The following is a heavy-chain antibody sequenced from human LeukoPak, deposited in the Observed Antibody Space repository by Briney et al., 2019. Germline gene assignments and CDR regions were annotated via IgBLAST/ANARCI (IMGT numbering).Heavy chain of an antibody. J-gene: IGHJ6*03. D-gene: IGHD6-13*01. CDR2: INPILGIA. V-gene: IGHV1-69*04. Sequence: ASVKVSCKASGGTFSSYAISWVRQAPGQGLEWMGRINPILGIANYAQKFQGRVTITADESTSTAYMELSSLRSEDTAVYYCARDRIAAAREGYYYYMDVWGKGTTVTVSS. CDR3: ARDRIAAAREGYYYYMDV. CDR1: GGTFSSYA.